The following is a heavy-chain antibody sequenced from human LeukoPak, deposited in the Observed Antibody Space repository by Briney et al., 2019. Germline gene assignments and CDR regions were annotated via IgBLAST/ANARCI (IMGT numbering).Heavy chain of an antibody. J-gene: IGHJ4*02. CDR2: IYYSGST. CDR1: GGSISSSSYY. V-gene: IGHV4-39*01. CDR3: ARHPLDIVVVPAAISDYYFDY. D-gene: IGHD2-2*02. Sequence: KPSETLSLTCTVSGGSISSSSYYWGWIRQPPGKGLEWIGSIYYSGSTYYNPSLKSRVTISVDTSKNQFSLKLSSVTAADTAVYYCARHPLDIVVVPAAISDYYFDYWGQGTLVTVSS.